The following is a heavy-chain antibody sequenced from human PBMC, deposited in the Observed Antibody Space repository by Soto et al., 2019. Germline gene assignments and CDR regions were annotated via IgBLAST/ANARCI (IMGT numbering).Heavy chain of an antibody. CDR1: GFTFSSYS. V-gene: IGHV3-21*01. CDR2: ISSSSSYI. Sequence: PGGSLRLSCAASGFTFSSYSMNWVRQAPGKGLEWVSSISSSSSYIYYADSVKGRFTISRDNAKNSLYLQMNSLRAEDTAVYYCARVGRRGYQVQYYYYGMDVWGQGTTVTVS. J-gene: IGHJ6*02. D-gene: IGHD3-3*01. CDR3: ARVGRRGYQVQYYYYGMDV.